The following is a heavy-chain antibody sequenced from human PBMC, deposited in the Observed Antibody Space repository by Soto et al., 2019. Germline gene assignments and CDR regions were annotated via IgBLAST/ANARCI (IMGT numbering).Heavy chain of an antibody. CDR1: GFTFSSYA. V-gene: IGHV3-30-3*01. D-gene: IGHD3-22*01. CDR2: ISYDGSNK. CDR3: ARDPRVRYYDSSGYWGDAFDI. Sequence: QVQLVESGGGVVQPGRSLRLSCAASGFTFSSYAMHWVRQAPGKGLEWVAVISYDGSNKYYADSVKGRFTISRDNSKNTLYLQMNSLRAEDTAVYYCARDPRVRYYDSSGYWGDAFDIWGQGTMVTVSS. J-gene: IGHJ3*02.